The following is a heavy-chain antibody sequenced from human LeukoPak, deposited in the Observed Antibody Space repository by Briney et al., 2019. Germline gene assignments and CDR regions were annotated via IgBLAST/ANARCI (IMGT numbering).Heavy chain of an antibody. Sequence: PGGSLRLSCAGSGFNFGNYWMSWVRQTPGKGLEWVANIKQDGNEKFYVDSVRGRFNIFRENAKNSLYLQMNSLRAEDTAVYYCARGPYSSSSSYNYWGQGTLVTVSS. V-gene: IGHV3-7*01. D-gene: IGHD6-6*01. J-gene: IGHJ4*02. CDR1: GFNFGNYW. CDR2: IKQDGNEK. CDR3: ARGPYSSSSSYNY.